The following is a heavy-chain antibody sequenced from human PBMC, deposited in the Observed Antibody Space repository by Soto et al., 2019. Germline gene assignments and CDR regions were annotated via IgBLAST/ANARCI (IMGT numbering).Heavy chain of an antibody. Sequence: QITLKESGPTLVKPTQTLTLTCTSSGFSLSTSGVGVGWIRQPPGKALEWLALIYWDDDKRYSPSLKSRLTITKDTSKNQAVLTMTNMDPVDTATYYRAHATLTGTTLDYWGQGTLVTVSS. CDR3: AHATLTGTTLDY. J-gene: IGHJ4*02. D-gene: IGHD1-20*01. V-gene: IGHV2-5*02. CDR2: IYWDDDK. CDR1: GFSLSTSGVG.